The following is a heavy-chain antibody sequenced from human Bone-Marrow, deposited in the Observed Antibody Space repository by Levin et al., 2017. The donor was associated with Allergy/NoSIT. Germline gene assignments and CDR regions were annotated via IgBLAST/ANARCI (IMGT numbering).Heavy chain of an antibody. J-gene: IGHJ4*02. CDR3: ARGPIQISRLYPFDY. CDR2: ITPSGGST. Sequence: ASVKVSCKASGYTFTNYHIHWVRQAPGQGLEWMGIITPSGGSTSNAQKFQGRVTMTWHTSTSTVYMEVSSLRSEDTAVYYCARGPIQISRLYPFDYWGQGTLVAVSS. CDR1: GYTFTNYH. V-gene: IGHV1-46*01. D-gene: IGHD5-18*01.